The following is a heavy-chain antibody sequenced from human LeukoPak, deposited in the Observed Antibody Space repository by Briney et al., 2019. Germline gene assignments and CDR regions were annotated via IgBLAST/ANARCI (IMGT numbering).Heavy chain of an antibody. CDR1: GFTFSSYW. V-gene: IGHV3-7*01. J-gene: IGHJ4*02. D-gene: IGHD2-2*01. CDR2: IKPDGSEG. Sequence: PGGSLRLSCAASGFTFSSYWMTWVRQAPGKGLEWVAHIKPDGSEGNYVDSVKGRFTISRDNAKNSLYLQMNSLRVEVTAVYYCASQPAVLDFDCWGEGTLVTVSS. CDR3: ASQPAVLDFDC.